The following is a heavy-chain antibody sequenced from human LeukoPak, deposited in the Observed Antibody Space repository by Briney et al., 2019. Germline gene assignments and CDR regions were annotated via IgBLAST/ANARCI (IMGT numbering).Heavy chain of an antibody. D-gene: IGHD4-17*01. CDR3: AKRHGDYFDY. CDR1: GFPFSSYA. CDR2: ISDSFRIT. V-gene: IGHV3-23*01. Sequence: PGASLRLSCAASGFPFSSYAMSWVRQPPVKGLECISTISDSFRITDDADSVKGRFTISRDNSKTPLYLQMNTLRAEDTAVYYCAKRHGDYFDYWGQGTLVTVSS. J-gene: IGHJ4*02.